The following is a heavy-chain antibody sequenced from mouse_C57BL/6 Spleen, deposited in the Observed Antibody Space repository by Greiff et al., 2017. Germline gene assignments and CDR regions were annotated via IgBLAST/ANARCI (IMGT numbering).Heavy chain of an antibody. CDR1: GFTITNTY. D-gene: IGHD1-1*01. V-gene: IGHV14-3*01. CDR2: IDPANGNT. J-gene: IGHJ3*01. Sequence: EVQLQQSVAELVRPGASVKLSCTASGFTITNTYMHWVKQRPEQGLEWIGRIDPANGNTKYAPKFQGKATLTAATSSNTAYLQLSSLTSADTALYDCAPDYYCSSYNAYWGQGTLVTGSA. CDR3: APDYYCSSYNAY.